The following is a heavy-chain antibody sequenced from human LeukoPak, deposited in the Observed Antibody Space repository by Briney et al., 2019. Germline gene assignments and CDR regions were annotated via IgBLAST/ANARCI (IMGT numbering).Heavy chain of an antibody. J-gene: IGHJ4*02. CDR1: GGTFSSYA. CDR2: IIPIFGTA. CDR3: ARVDYDSSGYYMIDY. V-gene: IGHV1-69*13. D-gene: IGHD3-22*01. Sequence: ASVKVSCKASGGTFSSYAISWVRQAPGQGLEWMGGIIPIFGTANYAQKFQGRVTITADESTSTAYMELSSLRSEDTAVYYCARVDYDSSGYYMIDYWGQGTLVTVSS.